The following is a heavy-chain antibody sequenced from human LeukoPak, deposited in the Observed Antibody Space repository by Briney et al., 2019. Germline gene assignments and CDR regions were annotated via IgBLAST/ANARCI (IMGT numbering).Heavy chain of an antibody. D-gene: IGHD3-10*01. V-gene: IGHV3-23*01. CDR1: GVTFSSYA. CDR3: AKDGYYGSGSFPTYFDH. J-gene: IGHJ4*02. CDR2: ISGSGGKT. Sequence: GGSLRLSCAASGVTFSSYAMNWVRQAPGKGLEWVSVISGSGGKTYSADSVKGRFTISRDNSKNTLYLQMNSLRAEDTAVYYCAKDGYYGSGSFPTYFDHWGQGTLVTVSS.